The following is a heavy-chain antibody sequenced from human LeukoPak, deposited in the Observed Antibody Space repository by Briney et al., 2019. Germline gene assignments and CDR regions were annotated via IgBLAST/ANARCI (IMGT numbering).Heavy chain of an antibody. V-gene: IGHV3-48*03. CDR3: ARAGKYSGYDWVIFASYYFDY. Sequence: PGGSLRLSCVASGFTFIHYEMNWVRQAPGKGLEWLSYINSDGSAIYYADPVRGRFTISRDNTKNSLYLQMNSLRAEDTAVYYCARAGKYSGYDWVIFASYYFDYWGQGTLVTVSS. D-gene: IGHD5-12*01. J-gene: IGHJ4*02. CDR1: GFTFIHYE. CDR2: INSDGSAI.